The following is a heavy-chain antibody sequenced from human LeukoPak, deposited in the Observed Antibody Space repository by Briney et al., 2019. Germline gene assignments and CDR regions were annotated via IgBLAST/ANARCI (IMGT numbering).Heavy chain of an antibody. CDR2: IYYSGST. D-gene: IGHD6-19*01. V-gene: IGHV4-61*01. CDR3: ARDDYSSGRSDY. CDR1: GGSVSSGSYY. Sequence: AETLSLTCTVSGGSVSSGSYYWTWIRQPPGKGLEWIGYIYYSGSTNYNPSLKSRVTISVDTSKNQFSLKLSSVTAADTAAYYCARDDYSSGRSDYWGQGTLVTVSS. J-gene: IGHJ4*02.